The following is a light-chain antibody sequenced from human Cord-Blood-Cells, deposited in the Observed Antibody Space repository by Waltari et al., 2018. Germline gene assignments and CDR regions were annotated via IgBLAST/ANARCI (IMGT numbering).Light chain of an antibody. Sequence: DVVMTQSPGSLSVSLGVRATMYCKLSQSVLYSANNKNYLAWYQQKPGHPPKLLIYWASTRESGVPAQFSGSGSGTDFTLTISSLQAEDVAVYYCQQYYSNPITFGQGTKLEIK. CDR1: QSVLYSANNKNY. V-gene: IGKV4-1*01. CDR2: WAS. J-gene: IGKJ5*01. CDR3: QQYYSNPIT.